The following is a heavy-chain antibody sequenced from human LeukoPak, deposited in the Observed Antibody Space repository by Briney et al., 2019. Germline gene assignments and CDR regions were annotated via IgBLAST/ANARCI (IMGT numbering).Heavy chain of an antibody. J-gene: IGHJ4*02. D-gene: IGHD4-23*01. CDR3: VKDRDYYGGTSQIFDY. V-gene: IGHV3-64D*06. CDR2: ISRNGDHT. CDR1: GFTFSSYA. Sequence: PGGSLTLSCSASGFTFSSYAMHWVRQAPGKGLEYVSAISRNGDHTYYADSVKGRFTISRDNSKNTLYLQTSSLRPEDTAVFYCVKDRDYYGGTSQIFDYWGQGTLVTVSS.